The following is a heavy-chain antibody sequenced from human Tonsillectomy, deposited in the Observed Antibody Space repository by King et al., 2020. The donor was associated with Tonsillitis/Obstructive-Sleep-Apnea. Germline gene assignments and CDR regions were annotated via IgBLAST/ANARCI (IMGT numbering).Heavy chain of an antibody. CDR2: IGTAGDT. D-gene: IGHD6-6*01. CDR1: GFTFSSYD. V-gene: IGHV3-13*01. Sequence: VQLVESGGGLVQPGGSLRLSCAASGFTFSSYDMHWVRQATGKGLEWVSAIGTAGDTYYPGSVKGRFTISRENAKNSLYLQMNSLRAGDTAVYYCARSHPKLGAFDIWGQGTMVTVSS. CDR3: ARSHPKLGAFDI. J-gene: IGHJ3*02.